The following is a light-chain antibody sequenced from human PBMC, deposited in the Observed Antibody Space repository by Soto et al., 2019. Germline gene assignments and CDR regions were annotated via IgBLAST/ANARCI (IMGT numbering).Light chain of an antibody. J-gene: IGKJ1*01. V-gene: IGKV3-15*01. CDR1: QSVSSN. CDR2: GAS. CDR3: QQYDNWPQT. Sequence: EIVMTQSPATLSVSPGERATLSCRASQSVSSNLAWYQQKPGQAPRLLIYGASTRATSIPARFSGTGSGTDFTLTVSSLQSEDFAVYYCQQYDNWPQTFGQGTKVEI.